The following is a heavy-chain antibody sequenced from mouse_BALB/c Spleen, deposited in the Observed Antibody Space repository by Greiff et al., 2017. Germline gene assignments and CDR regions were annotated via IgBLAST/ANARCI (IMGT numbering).Heavy chain of an antibody. D-gene: IGHD2-4*01. J-gene: IGHJ2*01. V-gene: IGHV14-3*02. CDR2: IDPANGNT. Sequence: EVQLQESGAELVKPGASVKLSCTASGFNIKDTYMHWVKQRPEQGLEWIGRIDPANGNTKYDPKFQGKATITADTSSNTAYLQLSSLTSEDTAVYYCAPTMIRDWGQGTTLTVSS. CDR3: APTMIRD. CDR1: GFNIKDTY.